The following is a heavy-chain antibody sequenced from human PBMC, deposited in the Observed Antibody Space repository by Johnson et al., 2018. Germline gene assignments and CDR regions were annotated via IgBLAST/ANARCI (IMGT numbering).Heavy chain of an antibody. CDR3: ARVRGSIGRHGMDV. CDR1: GFTFSSYG. J-gene: IGHJ6*02. CDR2: ISYDGSNK. V-gene: IGHV3-30*03. D-gene: IGHD3-16*01. Sequence: QVQLQESGGGVVQPGRSLRLSCAASGFTFSSYGMHWVRQAPGKGLEWVAVISYDGSNKYYADSVKGRFTISRDNAKNSLYLQMNSLRDEDTAVYYWARVRGSIGRHGMDVWGQGTTVTVSS.